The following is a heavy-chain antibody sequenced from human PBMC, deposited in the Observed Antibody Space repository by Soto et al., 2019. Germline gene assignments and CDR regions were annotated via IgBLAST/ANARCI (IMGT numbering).Heavy chain of an antibody. Sequence: QLQLRESGSGLVKPSQTLSLTCAVSGGSISSGGYSWSWIRQPPGKGLEWIGYIYHSGSIYYNPSLKSRVTISVDRSKNQFSLKLSSVTAADTAVYYCARDPGLWGRGTLVTVSS. CDR3: ARDPGL. CDR2: IYHSGSI. J-gene: IGHJ2*01. CDR1: GGSISSGGYS. V-gene: IGHV4-30-2*01.